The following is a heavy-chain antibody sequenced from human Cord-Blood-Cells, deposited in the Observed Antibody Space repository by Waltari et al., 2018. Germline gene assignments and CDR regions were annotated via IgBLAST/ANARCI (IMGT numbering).Heavy chain of an antibody. D-gene: IGHD1-7*01. Sequence: QVQLQQWGAGLLKPSETLSPTCAVYGGSFCGYYWSWIRHPPGKGLEWIGEINHSGSTNYNPSLKSRVTISVDTSKNQFSLKLSSVTAADTAVYYCAREGGLYNWNYWFDPWGQGTLVTVSS. CDR2: INHSGST. J-gene: IGHJ5*02. CDR3: AREGGLYNWNYWFDP. V-gene: IGHV4-34*01. CDR1: GGSFCGYY.